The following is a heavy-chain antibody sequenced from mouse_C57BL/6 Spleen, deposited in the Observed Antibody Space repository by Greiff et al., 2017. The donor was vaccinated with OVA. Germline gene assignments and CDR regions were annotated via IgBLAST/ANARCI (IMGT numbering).Heavy chain of an antibody. CDR3: TRGGPYEDYFDY. V-gene: IGHV5-9-1*02. D-gene: IGHD1-1*01. J-gene: IGHJ2*01. CDR2: ISSGGDYI. Sequence: DVKLVESGEGLVKPGGSLKLSCAASGFTFSSYAMSWVRQTPEKRLEWVAYISSGGDYIYYADTAKGRFTISRDNARNTLYLQMSSLKSEDTAMDYCTRGGPYEDYFDYWGQGTTLTVSS. CDR1: GFTFSSYA.